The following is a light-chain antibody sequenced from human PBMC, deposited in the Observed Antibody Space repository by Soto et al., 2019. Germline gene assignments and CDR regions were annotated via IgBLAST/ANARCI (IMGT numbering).Light chain of an antibody. CDR2: DAS. J-gene: IGKJ1*01. CDR1: QDISNY. V-gene: IGKV1-33*01. Sequence: DIQMTQSPSSLSASVGDRVTITCQASQDISNYLNWYQQKPGKAPKLLIYDASNLETGVPSRFSGSGSGTDFTFTISPLQPEDIATYYCQQSYSNPPRTLGQGTTV. CDR3: QQSYSNPPRT.